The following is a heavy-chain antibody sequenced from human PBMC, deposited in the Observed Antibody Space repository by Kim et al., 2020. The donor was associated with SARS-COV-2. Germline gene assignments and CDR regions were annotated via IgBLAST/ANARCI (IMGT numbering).Heavy chain of an antibody. CDR2: ISYDGRKT. CDR3: AREKGYRGHFDY. V-gene: IGHV3-30*04. D-gene: IGHD3-10*01. J-gene: IGHJ4*02. CDR1: GFSFSNFN. Sequence: GGSLRLSCAASGFSFSNFNMHWVRQTPGKGLEWVTFISYDGRKTDYADSVKGRFTMSRDNADNTLHLQMNSLRPEDTAVYYCAREKGYRGHFDYWGQGTLVTVSS.